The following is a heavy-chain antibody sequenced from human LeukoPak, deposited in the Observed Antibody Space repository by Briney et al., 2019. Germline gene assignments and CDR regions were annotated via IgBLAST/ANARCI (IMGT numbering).Heavy chain of an antibody. D-gene: IGHD3-22*01. CDR3: AKYFYDSSGYYSVFDY. Sequence: GGSLRLSCAASGFTFGGYAMSWVRQAPGKGLEWVSGISGSGGITYDADSVNGRFTISRDNSKDTLYLQMNSLRAEDTAVYYCAKYFYDSSGYYSVFDYWGQGILVTVSS. V-gene: IGHV3-23*01. J-gene: IGHJ4*02. CDR1: GFTFGGYA. CDR2: ISGSGGIT.